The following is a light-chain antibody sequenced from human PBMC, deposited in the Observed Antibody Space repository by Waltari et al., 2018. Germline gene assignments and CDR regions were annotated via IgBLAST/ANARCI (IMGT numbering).Light chain of an antibody. CDR2: GAS. CDR3: QQYGSSPET. V-gene: IGKV3-20*01. Sequence: DIVLTQSPGTRALSPGERTTLSCRASQSVSSIYLAWYQQKPGQAPRLLIYGASSRATGIPDRFSGSGSGTDFTLTISRLEPEDFAVYYCQQYGSSPETFGQGTKVEIK. CDR1: QSVSSIY. J-gene: IGKJ1*01.